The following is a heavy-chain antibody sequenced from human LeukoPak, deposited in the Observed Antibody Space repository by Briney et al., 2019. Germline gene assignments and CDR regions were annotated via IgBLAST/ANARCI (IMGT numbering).Heavy chain of an antibody. D-gene: IGHD6-19*01. CDR2: ISYDGSNK. CDR1: GFTFSSYG. J-gene: IGHJ4*02. Sequence: GGSLRLSCAASGFTFSSYGMHWVRQAPGKGLEWVAVISYDGSNKYYADSVKGRFTISRDNAKNSLYLQMNSLRAEDTAVYYCASHSGWGIYYFDYWGQGTLVTVSS. V-gene: IGHV3-30*03. CDR3: ASHSGWGIYYFDY.